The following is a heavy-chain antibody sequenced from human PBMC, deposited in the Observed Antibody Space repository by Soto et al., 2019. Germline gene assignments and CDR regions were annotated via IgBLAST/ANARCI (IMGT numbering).Heavy chain of an antibody. CDR2: ISGSGGST. Sequence: GGSLRLSCAASGFTFSSYAMSWVRQAPGEGLERVSAISGSGGSTYYADSVKGRFTISRDNSKDTLYLQMNSLRAEDTAVYYCAKGRLLPSPPVDYWGQGTLVTVSS. J-gene: IGHJ4*02. V-gene: IGHV3-23*01. CDR3: AKGRLLPSPPVDY. CDR1: GFTFSSYA. D-gene: IGHD3-3*01.